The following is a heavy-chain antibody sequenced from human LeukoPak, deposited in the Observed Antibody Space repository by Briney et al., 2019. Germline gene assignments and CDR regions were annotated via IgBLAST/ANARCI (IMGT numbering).Heavy chain of an antibody. CDR3: ARIQLWSFEY. CDR1: GFTFSTYE. J-gene: IGHJ4*02. D-gene: IGHD5-24*01. Sequence: GGSLRLSCAASGFTFSTYEIHWVRQAPGKGLEWVANINQDGSEKYYVDSVKGRFTISRDNAKNSLYLQMNSLRAEDTAVYYCARIQLWSFEYWGQGSLVTVSS. V-gene: IGHV3-7*04. CDR2: INQDGSEK.